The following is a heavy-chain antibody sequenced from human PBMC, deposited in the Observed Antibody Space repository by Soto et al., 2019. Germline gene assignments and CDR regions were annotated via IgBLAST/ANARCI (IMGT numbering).Heavy chain of an antibody. CDR1: GYTFTSYA. D-gene: IGHD3-16*01. V-gene: IGHV1-3*01. CDR2: INAGNGNT. Sequence: QVQLVQSGAEVKKPGASVKVSCKASGYTFTSYAMHWVRQAPGQSLEWMGWINAGNGNTKYSQKFQGRVTITRDTSASTADMELSSLRSEDTAVYYCARGPVGDGYVFDYWGQGTLVTVSS. CDR3: ARGPVGDGYVFDY. J-gene: IGHJ4*02.